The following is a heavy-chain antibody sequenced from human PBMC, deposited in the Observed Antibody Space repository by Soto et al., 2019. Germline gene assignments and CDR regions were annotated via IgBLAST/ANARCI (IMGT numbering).Heavy chain of an antibody. D-gene: IGHD2-21*01. Sequence: LKVQCRGAGYSFIDFWSGRISQKPRKGLEWMGIIYPGDSDTRYSPSFQGQVTISADKSISTAYLQWSSLKASDTAMYYCARAPLRRNYYYYMDVWGKGTTVTVSS. J-gene: IGHJ6*03. V-gene: IGHV5-51*01. CDR2: IYPGDSDT. CDR3: ARAPLRRNYYYYMDV. CDR1: GYSFIDFW.